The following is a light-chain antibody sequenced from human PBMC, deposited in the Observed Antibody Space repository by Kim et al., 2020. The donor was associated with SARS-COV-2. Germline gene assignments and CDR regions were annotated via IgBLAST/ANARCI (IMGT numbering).Light chain of an antibody. J-gene: IGKJ2*01. Sequence: SPGERATLSCRASQSVSSNYLAWYQQKPGQAPRLLIYGASSRATGIPDRFSGSGSGTDFTLTISRLEPEDFAVYYCQQYGSSPGYTFGQGTKLEI. CDR2: GAS. CDR3: QQYGSSPGYT. V-gene: IGKV3-20*01. CDR1: QSVSSNY.